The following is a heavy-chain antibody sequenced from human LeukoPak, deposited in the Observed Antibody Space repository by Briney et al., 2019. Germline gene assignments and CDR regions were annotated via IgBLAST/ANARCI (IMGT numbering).Heavy chain of an antibody. D-gene: IGHD3-3*01. V-gene: IGHV4-34*01. CDR3: ARTTYDFWSGYYDFDY. CDR1: GGSFSGYY. Sequence: SETLSLTCAVYGGSFSGYYRSWIRQPPGKGLEWIGEINHSGSTNYNPSLKSRVTISVDTSKNQFSLKLSSVTAADTAVYYCARTTYDFWSGYYDFDYWGQGTLVTVSS. J-gene: IGHJ4*02. CDR2: INHSGST.